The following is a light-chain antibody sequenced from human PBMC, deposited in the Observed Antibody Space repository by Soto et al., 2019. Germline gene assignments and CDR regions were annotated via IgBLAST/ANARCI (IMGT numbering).Light chain of an antibody. Sequence: DIQMTPSQSSLSASVLYIVTITCRASQNISSYLNLYQQKPGKAPNLLIYAASSLQSGVPSRFSGSGSGTDFTLTISSLQPEDFATYYCQKSYSTPRTFGQGTKVDI. CDR1: QNISSY. V-gene: IGKV1-39*01. J-gene: IGKJ1*01. CDR2: AAS. CDR3: QKSYSTPRT.